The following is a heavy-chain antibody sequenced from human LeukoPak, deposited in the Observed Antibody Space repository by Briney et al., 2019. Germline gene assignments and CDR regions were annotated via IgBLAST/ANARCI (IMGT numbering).Heavy chain of an antibody. CDR2: IYSGGST. CDR3: ASGDDYGDYALDY. J-gene: IGHJ4*02. V-gene: IGHV3-66*01. D-gene: IGHD4-17*01. CDR1: GFTVSSNY. Sequence: GGSLRLSCAASGFTVSSNYMSWVRQAPGKGLECVSVIYSGGSTYYADSVKGRFTISRDNSKNTLYLQMNSLRAEDTAVYYCASGDDYGDYALDYWGQGTLVTVSS.